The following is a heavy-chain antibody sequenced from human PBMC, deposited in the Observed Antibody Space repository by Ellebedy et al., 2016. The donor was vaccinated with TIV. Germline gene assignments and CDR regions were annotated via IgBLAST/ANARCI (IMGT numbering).Heavy chain of an antibody. CDR2: IIPILGIA. D-gene: IGHD2-15*01. Sequence: SVKVSCXASGGTFSSYAISWVRQAPGQGLEWMGRIIPILGIANYAQKFQGRVTITADESTSTAYMELSSLRSEDTAVYYCARDAVLPRGYFDLWGRGTLVTVSS. J-gene: IGHJ2*01. CDR1: GGTFSSYA. V-gene: IGHV1-69*04. CDR3: ARDAVLPRGYFDL.